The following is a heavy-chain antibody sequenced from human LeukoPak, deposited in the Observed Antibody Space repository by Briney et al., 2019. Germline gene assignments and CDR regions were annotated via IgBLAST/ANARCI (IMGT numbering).Heavy chain of an antibody. CDR1: GGSFSGYY. Sequence: PSETLSLICAVYGGSFSGYYWSWIRQPPGKGLEWIGEINHSGSTNYNPSLKSRVTISVDTSKNQFSLKLSPVTAADTAVYYCARFVGDSSGPNWFDPWGQGTLVTVSS. CDR2: INHSGST. V-gene: IGHV4-34*01. D-gene: IGHD3-22*01. CDR3: ARFVGDSSGPNWFDP. J-gene: IGHJ5*02.